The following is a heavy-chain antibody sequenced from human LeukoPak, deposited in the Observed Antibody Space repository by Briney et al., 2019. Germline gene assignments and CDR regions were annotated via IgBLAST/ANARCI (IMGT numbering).Heavy chain of an antibody. CDR1: GFTVSSSY. CDR2: IYSGGST. D-gene: IGHD3-3*01. Sequence: PGGSLRLSCAASGFTVSSSYMSWVRQAPGKGLEWVSVIYSGGSTYYADSVKGRFTISRDNSKNTLYLQMNSLRAEDTAVYYCARGKVLRFMWGMDVWGQGTTVTVSS. J-gene: IGHJ6*02. CDR3: ARGKVLRFMWGMDV. V-gene: IGHV3-66*02.